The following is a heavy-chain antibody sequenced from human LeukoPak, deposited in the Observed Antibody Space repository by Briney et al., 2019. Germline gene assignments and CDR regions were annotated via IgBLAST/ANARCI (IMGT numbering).Heavy chain of an antibody. Sequence: ASVKVSCKASGYTFTSYDINWVRQATGQGLEWMGWMNPNSGNTGYAQKFQGRVTMTRNTSISTAYMELSSLRSEDTSVYYCARGGRYCSRTSCYTVFDPWGQGTLVIVSS. J-gene: IGHJ5*02. D-gene: IGHD2-2*02. CDR3: ARGGRYCSRTSCYTVFDP. V-gene: IGHV1-8*01. CDR1: GYTFTSYD. CDR2: MNPNSGNT.